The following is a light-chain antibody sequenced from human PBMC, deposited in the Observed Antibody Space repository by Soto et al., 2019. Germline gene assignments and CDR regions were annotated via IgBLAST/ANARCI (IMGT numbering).Light chain of an antibody. CDR3: QQYNTWPLT. J-gene: IGKJ4*01. V-gene: IGKV3-15*01. Sequence: EIVMAQSPATLSVSPGERATLSCRASQSTNNYLAWYQQKPGQAPRLLIDGASTRATGIPARFSGSGSETEFTLTISSLQSEDFAVYYCQQYNTWPLTFGGGTKVDIK. CDR2: GAS. CDR1: QSTNNY.